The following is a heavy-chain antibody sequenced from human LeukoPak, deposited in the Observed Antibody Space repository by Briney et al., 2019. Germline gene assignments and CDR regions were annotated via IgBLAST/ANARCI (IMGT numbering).Heavy chain of an antibody. V-gene: IGHV1-2*06. J-gene: IGHJ4*02. Sequence: ASVKVSCKASGYTFTGYYMHWVRQAPGQGLEWMGRINHNSGGTNYAQKFQGRVTMTRDTSISTAYMELSRLRSDDTAVYYCARGLVLGYCSGGSCYLYWGQGTLVTVSS. D-gene: IGHD2-15*01. CDR2: INHNSGGT. CDR1: GYTFTGYY. CDR3: ARGLVLGYCSGGSCYLY.